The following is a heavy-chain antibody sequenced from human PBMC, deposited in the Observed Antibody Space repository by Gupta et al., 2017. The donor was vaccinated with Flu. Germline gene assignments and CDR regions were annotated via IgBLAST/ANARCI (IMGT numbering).Heavy chain of an antibody. CDR2: INYRGAA. V-gene: IGHV4-39*01. D-gene: IGHD6-6*01. J-gene: IGHJ5*02. CDR1: GGSSSGSSDY. CDR3: ARHVSGSSQKFDP. Sequence: SGGSSSGSSDYWGWIRQPPGKGLEWIGSINYRGAAYYSPSLRSRVTISVDTSKNQFSLNVHSVTAADTAVYYCARHVSGSSQKFDPWGQGALVTVSS.